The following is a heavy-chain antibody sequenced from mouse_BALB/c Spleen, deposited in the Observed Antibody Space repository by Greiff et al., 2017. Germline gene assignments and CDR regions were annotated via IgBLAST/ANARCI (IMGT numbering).Heavy chain of an antibody. CDR1: GFTFSSYA. CDR2: ISSGGST. D-gene: IGHD2-4*01. Sequence: EVKVVESGGGLVKPGGSLKLSCAASGFTFSSYAMSWVRQTPEKRLEWVASISSGGSTYYPDSVKGRFTISRDNARNILYLQMSSLRSEDTAMYYCARRMITRDYFDYWGQGTTLTVSS. J-gene: IGHJ2*01. CDR3: ARRMITRDYFDY. V-gene: IGHV5-6-5*01.